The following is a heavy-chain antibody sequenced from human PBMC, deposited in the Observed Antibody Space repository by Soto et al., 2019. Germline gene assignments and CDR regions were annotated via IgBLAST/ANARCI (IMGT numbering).Heavy chain of an antibody. J-gene: IGHJ4*02. D-gene: IGHD3-10*01. CDR3: ARGGHYGSGTYFQNLIF. V-gene: IGHV1-69*13. CDR2: VIPIFTTP. CDR1: GDIFSTYA. Sequence: SVKISCKASGDIFSTYAISWVRQAPGQGLEWMGGVIPIFTTPNYAQNFQARLTITADESTSTAYMELSSLRSEDTAVYYCARGGHYGSGTYFQNLIFWGEGTQVTVSS.